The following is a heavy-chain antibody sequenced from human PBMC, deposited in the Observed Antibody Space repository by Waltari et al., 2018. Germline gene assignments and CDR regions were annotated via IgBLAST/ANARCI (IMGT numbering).Heavy chain of an antibody. CDR1: GGSISSYY. CDR3: ARDEGYSSSWYGIGKNSFDP. D-gene: IGHD6-13*01. V-gene: IGHV4-59*12. Sequence: QVQLQESGPGLVKPSETLSLTCTVSGGSISSYYWSWIRQPPGKGLEWIGYIYYSGSTNYNPSLKSRVTISVDTSKNQFSLKLSSVTPEDTAVYYCARDEGYSSSWYGIGKNSFDPWGQGTLVTVSS. J-gene: IGHJ5*02. CDR2: IYYSGST.